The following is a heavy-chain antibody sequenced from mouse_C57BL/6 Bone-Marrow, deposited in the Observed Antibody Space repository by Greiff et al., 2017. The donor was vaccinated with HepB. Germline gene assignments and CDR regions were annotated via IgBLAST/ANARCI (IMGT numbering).Heavy chain of an antibody. Sequence: VQLQQPGAELVRPGSSVKLSCKASGYTFTSYWMHWVKQRPIQGLEWIGNIDPSDSDTHYNQKFKDKATLTVDKSSSTAYMQLSSLTSDDSAVYYCAREDWDWYFDVWGTGTTVTVSS. CDR1: GYTFTSYW. D-gene: IGHD4-1*01. V-gene: IGHV1-52*01. CDR2: IDPSDSDT. J-gene: IGHJ1*03. CDR3: AREDWDWYFDV.